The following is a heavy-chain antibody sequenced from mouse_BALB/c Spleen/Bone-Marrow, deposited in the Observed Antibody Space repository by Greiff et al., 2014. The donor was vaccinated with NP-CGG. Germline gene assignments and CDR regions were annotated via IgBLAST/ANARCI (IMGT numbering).Heavy chain of an antibody. D-gene: IGHD4-1*02. CDR2: IRLKSNNYAT. CDR3: TPNWDWFAY. Sequence: EVQLQQSGGGLVQPGGSMKLSCVASGFTFSNYWMNWVRQSPEKGLEWVAEIRLKSNNYATHYAESVKGRFTISRDDSKSSVYLQMNNLRAEDTGIYSCTPNWDWFAYWGQGTLVTVSA. J-gene: IGHJ3*01. CDR1: GFTFSNYW. V-gene: IGHV6-6*02.